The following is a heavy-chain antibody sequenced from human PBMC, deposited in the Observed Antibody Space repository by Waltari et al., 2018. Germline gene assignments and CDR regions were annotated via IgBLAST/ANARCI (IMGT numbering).Heavy chain of an antibody. CDR1: GFTFSSYA. CDR3: ARATGHGYDAFDI. Sequence: EVQLLESGGGLVQPGGSLRLSCAASGFTFSSYAMSWVRQAPGKGLEWVSAISGSGGSTYYADSVKGRFTISRDNSKNTLYLQMNSLRAEDTAVYYCARATGHGYDAFDIWGQGTMVTVSS. V-gene: IGHV3-23*01. J-gene: IGHJ3*02. CDR2: ISGSGGST. D-gene: IGHD4-17*01.